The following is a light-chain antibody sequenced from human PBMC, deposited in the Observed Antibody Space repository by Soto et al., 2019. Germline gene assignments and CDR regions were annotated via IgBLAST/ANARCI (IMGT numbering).Light chain of an antibody. J-gene: IGKJ4*01. Sequence: EIVMTQSPSTLSVSPVARFTLSCRASQSVSSYLAWYQQKPGQAPRLLIYGASTGATGIPARFSGSGSGTEFILTISSLQSEDFAVYYCQQYSKWPLTFGGGTKVDIK. CDR3: QQYSKWPLT. CDR2: GAS. CDR1: QSVSSY. V-gene: IGKV3-15*01.